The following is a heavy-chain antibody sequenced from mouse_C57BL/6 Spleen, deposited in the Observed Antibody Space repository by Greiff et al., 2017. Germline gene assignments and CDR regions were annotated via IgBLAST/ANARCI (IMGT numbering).Heavy chain of an antibody. Sequence: QVQLQQSGAELVKPGASVKISCKASGYAFSSYWMTWVKQRPGKGLEWIGQIYPGDGDTNYNGKFKGKATQTADTTSSTAYMHLISLASEASAGCACAGEKARAMDYWGQGTSGTVSS. CDR1: GYAFSSYW. V-gene: IGHV1-80*01. CDR2: IYPGDGDT. CDR3: AGEKARAMDY. J-gene: IGHJ4*01.